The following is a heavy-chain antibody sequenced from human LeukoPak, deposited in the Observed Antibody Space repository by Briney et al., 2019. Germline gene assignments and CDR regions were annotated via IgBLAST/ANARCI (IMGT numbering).Heavy chain of an antibody. V-gene: IGHV4-59*08. CDR3: ARGPVGAPFDY. Sequence: SETLSLTCSVSGGSISSYYWSWIRQPPGKGLECIGYIHYSGSTNYNPSLKSRVTISVDTSKNQFSLKLSSVTAADTAVYYCARGPVGAPFDYWGQGTLVTVSS. CDR2: IHYSGST. D-gene: IGHD1-26*01. J-gene: IGHJ4*02. CDR1: GGSISSYY.